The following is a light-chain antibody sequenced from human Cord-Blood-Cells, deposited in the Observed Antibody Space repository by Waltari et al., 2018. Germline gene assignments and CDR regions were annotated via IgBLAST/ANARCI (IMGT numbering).Light chain of an antibody. V-gene: IGLV3-21*03. Sequence: SYVLTPPPSLSVAPGKPARITCRGNNIGSKSVPWYQQKPGQAPGLVVYDESDRPSGIPERFSGSNSGNTATLTISRVEAGDEADYYCQVWDSRSDHVVFGGGTKLTVL. J-gene: IGLJ2*01. CDR1: NIGSKS. CDR3: QVWDSRSDHVV. CDR2: DES.